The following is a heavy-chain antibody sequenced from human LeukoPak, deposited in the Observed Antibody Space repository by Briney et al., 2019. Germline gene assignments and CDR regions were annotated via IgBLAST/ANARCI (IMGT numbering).Heavy chain of an antibody. V-gene: IGHV3-74*01. J-gene: IGHJ4*02. D-gene: IGHD5-18*01. CDR3: ARARGSSYGLFDY. CDR1: GFTFSSYG. Sequence: PGRSLRLSCAASGFTFSSYGMHWVRQAPGKGLVWVSRINGEGLSTSYADSVQGRFTISRDNAKNTLYLQMNSLRAEDTAVYYCARARGSSYGLFDYWGQGTLVTVSS. CDR2: INGEGLST.